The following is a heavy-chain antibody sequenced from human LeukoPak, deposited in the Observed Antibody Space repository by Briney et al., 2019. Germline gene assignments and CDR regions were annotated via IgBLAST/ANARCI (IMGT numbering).Heavy chain of an antibody. CDR3: ARGPSSRSGSSCVHSGYYMDV. CDR1: GGSFSGYY. V-gene: IGHV4-34*01. Sequence: SETLSLTCAVYGGSFSGYYWSWIRQPPGKGLEWIGEINHSGSTNYNPSLKSRVTISVDTSKNQFSLKLSSVTAADTAVYYCARGPSSRSGSSCVHSGYYMDVWGKGTTVTVSS. D-gene: IGHD6-6*01. J-gene: IGHJ6*03. CDR2: INHSGST.